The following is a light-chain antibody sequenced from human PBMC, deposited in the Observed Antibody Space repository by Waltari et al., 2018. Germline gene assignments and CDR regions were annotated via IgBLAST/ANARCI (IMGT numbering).Light chain of an antibody. V-gene: IGLV2-14*01. Sequence: QSALTQPASVSGSPGQSITISCTGTSSDVGGYNYVSWYQHHPGKAPKLMIYEVSNRPVRVSNRFSGSKSGNTASLTISGLQPDDEADYYCNSYTSSITRVFGTGTKVTVL. CDR1: SSDVGGYNY. CDR3: NSYTSSITRV. CDR2: EVS. J-gene: IGLJ1*01.